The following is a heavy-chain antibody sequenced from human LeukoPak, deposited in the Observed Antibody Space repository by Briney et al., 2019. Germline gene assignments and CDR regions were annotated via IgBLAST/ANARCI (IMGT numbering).Heavy chain of an antibody. Sequence: GGSLRLSCAASGFTFSSYAMSWVRQAPGKGLEWVSAISDSGVSTYYADSVKGRFTISRNNSKNTLYLQMSTLRAEDTAVYYCAKSMLRVDGGRLFDYWGQGTLVTVSS. J-gene: IGHJ4*02. CDR1: GFTFSSYA. CDR2: ISDSGVST. CDR3: AKSMLRVDGGRLFDY. V-gene: IGHV3-23*01. D-gene: IGHD3-16*01.